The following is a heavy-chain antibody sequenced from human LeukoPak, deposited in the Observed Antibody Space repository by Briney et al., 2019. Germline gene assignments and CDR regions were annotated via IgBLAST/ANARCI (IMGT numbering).Heavy chain of an antibody. CDR3: ARDRGIIAAFDD. D-gene: IGHD6-13*01. CDR2: IYHSGTT. Sequence: SETLSLTCSVSLYSISSGYYWGWIRQSPGKGLEWIGSIYHSGTTYYNPSLRSRVTMSIDTSKNQFSLKLSSVTAADTAVYYCARDRGIIAAFDDWGQGTLVTVSS. CDR1: LYSISSGYY. V-gene: IGHV4-38-2*02. J-gene: IGHJ4*02.